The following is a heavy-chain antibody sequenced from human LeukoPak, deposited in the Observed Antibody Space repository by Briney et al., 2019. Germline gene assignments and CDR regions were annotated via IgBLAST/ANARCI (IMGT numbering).Heavy chain of an antibody. V-gene: IGHV3-53*01. CDR3: AREALGTVAGLGGAFDI. CDR2: IYSGGST. Sequence: GGSLRLSCAASGFTVSSDYMSWVRQAPGKGLEWVSVIYSGGSTYYADSVKGRFTISRDNSNNTLYLKMNSLRAEDTAVYYCAREALGTVAGLGGAFDIWGQGTMVTVSS. J-gene: IGHJ3*02. D-gene: IGHD6-19*01. CDR1: GFTVSSDY.